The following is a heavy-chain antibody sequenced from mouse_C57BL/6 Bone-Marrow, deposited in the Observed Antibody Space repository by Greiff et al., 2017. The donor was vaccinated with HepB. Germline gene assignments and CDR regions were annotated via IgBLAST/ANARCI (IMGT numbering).Heavy chain of an antibody. CDR2: INPNNGGT. V-gene: IGHV1-18*01. J-gene: IGHJ2*01. D-gene: IGHD1-1*01. Sequence: EVQLQQSGPELVKPGASVKIPCKASGYTFTDYNMDWVKQSHGKSLEWIGDINPNNGGTIYNQKFKGKATLTVDKSSSTAYMELRSLTSEDTAVYYCAREAPYYGSSSYYFDYWGQGTTLTVSS. CDR3: AREAPYYGSSSYYFDY. CDR1: GYTFTDYN.